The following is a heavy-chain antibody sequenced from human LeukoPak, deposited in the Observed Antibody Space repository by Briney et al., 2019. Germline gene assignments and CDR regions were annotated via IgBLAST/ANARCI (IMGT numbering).Heavy chain of an antibody. CDR3: ARAMWYYYYGMDV. J-gene: IGHJ6*02. Sequence: GGSLRLSCAASGFTFSSYWMSWVRQAPGKGLEWVGNIKQDGSERYYVDSVKGRFTISRDNAKNSLYLQMNSLRAEDTAVYYCARAMWYYYYGMDVWGQGTTVTVSS. CDR2: IKQDGSER. D-gene: IGHD2-21*01. V-gene: IGHV3-7*03. CDR1: GFTFSSYW.